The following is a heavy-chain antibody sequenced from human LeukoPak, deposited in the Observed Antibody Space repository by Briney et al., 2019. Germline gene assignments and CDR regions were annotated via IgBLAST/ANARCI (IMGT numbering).Heavy chain of an antibody. D-gene: IGHD7-27*01. J-gene: IGHJ5*02. CDR3: VRRLGWSGDGMADP. CDR2: IYFSGRT. CDR1: GVSITINY. V-gene: IGHV4-4*07. Sequence: SETLSLTCTVSGVSITINYWSWFRQPAGKGLEWIGRIYFSGRTDYNPSLKSRVTMSTDTSKNEFSLKVRSVTAADTAVYYCVRRLGWSGDGMADPWGQGIRVTVSS.